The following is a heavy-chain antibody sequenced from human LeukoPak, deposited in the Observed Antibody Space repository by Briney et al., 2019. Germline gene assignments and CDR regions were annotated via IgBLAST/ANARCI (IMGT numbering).Heavy chain of an antibody. Sequence: SVKVSCKASGGTFSSYAMSWVRQAPGQGLEWMGGIIPIFGTENYAQKFQGRVTITADESTSTGYMELSSLRSEDTAVYYCARGAFGIAAAGDDGFDIWGQGTMVTVSS. J-gene: IGHJ3*02. CDR3: ARGAFGIAAAGDDGFDI. CDR1: GGTFSSYA. V-gene: IGHV1-69*13. D-gene: IGHD6-13*01. CDR2: IIPIFGTE.